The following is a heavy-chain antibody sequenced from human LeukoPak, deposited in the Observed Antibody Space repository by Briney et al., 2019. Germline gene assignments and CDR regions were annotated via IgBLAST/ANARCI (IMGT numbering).Heavy chain of an antibody. V-gene: IGHV3-53*01. Sequence: GGSLRLSCTVSGFTVSSNSMSWVRQAPGKGLEWVSFIYSDNTHYSDSVKGRFTISRDNSKNTLYLQMNSLRAEDTSVYYCARRAGAYSQPYDYWGQGTLVTVSS. D-gene: IGHD4/OR15-4a*01. CDR2: IYSDNT. CDR3: ARRAGAYSQPYDY. CDR1: GFTVSSNS. J-gene: IGHJ4*02.